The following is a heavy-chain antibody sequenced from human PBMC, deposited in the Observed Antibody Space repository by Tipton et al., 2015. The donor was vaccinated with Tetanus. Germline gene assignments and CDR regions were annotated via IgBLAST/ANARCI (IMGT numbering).Heavy chain of an antibody. Sequence: LRLSCIVSGDSIRSYNWNWIRQPPGKGLEWIGYIHKGGSTNYNPSLKGLVTISVDTSNNQFSLRLISVTAADTAVYYCARAKWLKDAFDTWGQGTVVTVSS. CDR1: GDSIRSYN. CDR2: IHKGGST. V-gene: IGHV4-59*08. D-gene: IGHD5-12*01. CDR3: ARAKWLKDAFDT. J-gene: IGHJ3*02.